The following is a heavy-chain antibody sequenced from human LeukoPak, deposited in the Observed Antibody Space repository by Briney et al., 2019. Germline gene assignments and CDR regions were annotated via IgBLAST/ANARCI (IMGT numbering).Heavy chain of an antibody. Sequence: SETLSLTCTVSGGSISSYYWSWIRQPPGKGLEWIGYSSYSGSSNYNPSLKSRVTISVDTSKNQFSLKLSSVIAAGTAVYYCARNGGSYSFDYWGQGTLVTVSS. J-gene: IGHJ4*02. CDR3: ARNGGSYSFDY. CDR2: SSYSGSS. D-gene: IGHD1-26*01. CDR1: GGSISSYY. V-gene: IGHV4-59*01.